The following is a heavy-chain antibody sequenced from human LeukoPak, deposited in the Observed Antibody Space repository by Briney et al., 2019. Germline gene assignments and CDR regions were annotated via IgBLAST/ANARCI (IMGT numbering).Heavy chain of an antibody. D-gene: IGHD6-6*01. CDR2: IKSKPSGGSV. CDR1: GIPFSIAW. V-gene: IGHV3-15*01. CDR3: VWSSSWEKRFYLDQ. J-gene: IGHJ4*02. Sequence: GGSLRLSGAASGIPFSIAWMNWVRRSPRKGLEWVGRIKSKPSGGSVDYAAPVKGRFTISRDDSKNMLFLEMSSLKTEDTAVYYCVWSSSWEKRFYLDQWGQGVLLTVSS.